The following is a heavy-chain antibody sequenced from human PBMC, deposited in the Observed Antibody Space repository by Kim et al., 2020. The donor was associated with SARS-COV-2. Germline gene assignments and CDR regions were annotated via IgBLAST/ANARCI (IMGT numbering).Heavy chain of an antibody. Sequence: KGRFTIARDNAKNSLYLQMNSLRAEDTAVYYCTGGQGCGELPPCYYGMDVWGQGTTVTVSS. J-gene: IGHJ6*02. CDR3: TGGQGCGELPPCYYGMDV. V-gene: IGHV3-11*01. D-gene: IGHD3-10*01.